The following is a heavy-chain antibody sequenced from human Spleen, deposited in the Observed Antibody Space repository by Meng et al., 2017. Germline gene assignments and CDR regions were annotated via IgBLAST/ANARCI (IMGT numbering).Heavy chain of an antibody. CDR1: GGSFSGYY. Sequence: GQLTQWGAGLLKPSETLSLTCAVYGGSFSGYYWSWIRQPPGKGLEWIGEINHSGSTNYNPSLKSRVTISVDTSKNNLSLKLSSVTAADSAVYYCARGPTTMAHDFDYWGQGTLVTVSS. D-gene: IGHD4-11*01. CDR3: ARGPTTMAHDFDY. CDR2: INHSGST. J-gene: IGHJ4*02. V-gene: IGHV4-34*01.